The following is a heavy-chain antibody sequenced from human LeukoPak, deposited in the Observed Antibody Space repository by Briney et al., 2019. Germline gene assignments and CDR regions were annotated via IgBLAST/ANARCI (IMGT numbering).Heavy chain of an antibody. J-gene: IGHJ5*02. CDR1: GYSISSGYY. V-gene: IGHV4-38-2*01. CDR3: ARHRIYDFWSGYYEHWFDP. D-gene: IGHD3-3*01. Sequence: SETLSLTCAVSGYSISSGYYWGWIRQPPGKGLEWIGSIYHSGSTYYNPSLKSQVTISVDTSKNQFSLKLSSVTAADTAVYYCARHRIYDFWSGYYEHWFDPWGQGTLVTVSS. CDR2: IYHSGST.